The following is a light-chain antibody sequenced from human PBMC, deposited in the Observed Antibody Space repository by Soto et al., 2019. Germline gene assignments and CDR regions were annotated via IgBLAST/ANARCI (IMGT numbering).Light chain of an antibody. V-gene: IGKV3-20*01. Sequence: EIVLTQSPGTLSLSPGERATLSCRASQSVSTSYLAWYQQTPGQAPRLLIYASSSRATGIPDRFSGSGSGTDFTLTISRLEPEDFAGYYCQQYAISPETFGQGSKVEIK. J-gene: IGKJ1*01. CDR2: ASS. CDR3: QQYAISPET. CDR1: QSVSTSY.